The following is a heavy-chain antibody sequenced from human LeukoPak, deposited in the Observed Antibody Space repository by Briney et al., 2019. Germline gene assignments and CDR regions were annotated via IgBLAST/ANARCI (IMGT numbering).Heavy chain of an antibody. CDR1: GFSFSTNG. CDR3: AKMQGYFDY. CDR2: ISGSGTT. V-gene: IGHV3-23*01. J-gene: IGHJ4*02. Sequence: GGSLRLSCAASGFSFSTNGMSWARQAPGKGLEWVSAISGSGTTYYADSVKGRFTISRDNSKYTVSLQMNSLRAEDTAVYHCAKMQGYFDYWGQGTLVAVSS.